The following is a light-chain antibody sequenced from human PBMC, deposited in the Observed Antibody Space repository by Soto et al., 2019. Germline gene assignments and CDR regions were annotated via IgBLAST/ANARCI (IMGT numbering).Light chain of an antibody. Sequence: EIVMTQSPATLSVSPGARAPLSCRASQSVGNNLAWYQQKPGQAPRLLIYGASTRATGIPARFSGSGSGTDFTLTISRLEPEDFAVYYCQQYGSSPPWTFGQGTKVDIK. CDR3: QQYGSSPPWT. J-gene: IGKJ1*01. CDR2: GAS. V-gene: IGKV3-20*01. CDR1: QSVGNN.